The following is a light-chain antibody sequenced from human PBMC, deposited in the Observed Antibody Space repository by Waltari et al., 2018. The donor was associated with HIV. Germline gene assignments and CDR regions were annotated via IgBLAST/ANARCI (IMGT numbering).Light chain of an antibody. Sequence: SHALTQPPSVAVSPGQTARLTCSGDALTKQYTHWYQQKPGQAPVMVMYKDTERPSGIPERFSGSSSGTTVTLTISGVQAEDEADYYCHSADTTVLFGGGTKLTVL. J-gene: IGLJ2*01. CDR1: ALTKQY. V-gene: IGLV3-25*03. CDR2: KDT. CDR3: HSADTTVL.